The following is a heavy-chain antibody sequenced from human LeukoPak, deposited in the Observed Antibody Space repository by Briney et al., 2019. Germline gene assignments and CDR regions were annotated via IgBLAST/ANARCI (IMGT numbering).Heavy chain of an antibody. V-gene: IGHV3-30*04. J-gene: IGHJ4*02. D-gene: IGHD3-16*02. CDR3: AKDNYDYAWGSYRYQYYFDY. CDR2: ISYDGSNK. Sequence: GRSLRLSCAASGFTFSSYAMHWVRQAPGKGLEWVAVISYDGSNKYYADSVKGRFTISRDNSKNTLYLQMNSLRAEDTAVYYCAKDNYDYAWGSYRYQYYFDYWGQGTLVTVSS. CDR1: GFTFSSYA.